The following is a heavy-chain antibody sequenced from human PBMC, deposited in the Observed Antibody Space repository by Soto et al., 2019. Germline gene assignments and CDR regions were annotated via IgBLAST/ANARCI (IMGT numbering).Heavy chain of an antibody. V-gene: IGHV4-31*03. CDR2: IYYSGST. Sequence: SSETLSLTCTVSGGSISSGGYYWSWIRQHPGKGMEWIGYIYYSGSTYYNPSLKSRFIISVDISKNQFSLNLSSVTAADTAVYYCARGFDYGDYDWFAPWGQGTLVTVSS. D-gene: IGHD4-17*01. CDR3: ARGFDYGDYDWFAP. CDR1: GGSISSGGYY. J-gene: IGHJ5*02.